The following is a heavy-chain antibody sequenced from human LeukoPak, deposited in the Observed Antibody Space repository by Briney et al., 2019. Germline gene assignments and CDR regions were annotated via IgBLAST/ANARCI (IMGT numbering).Heavy chain of an antibody. Sequence: SETLSLTCTVSGDSISSYYWSWIRQPPGKGLEWIGYIHNSGSTNYSPSLKSRVTISMDTPKNQFSLKLSSVTAADTAVYYCARDRRYCSGGTCYLHYFDNWGQGTLVTVSS. CDR3: ARDRRYCSGGTCYLHYFDN. CDR2: IHNSGST. CDR1: GDSISSYY. D-gene: IGHD2-15*01. J-gene: IGHJ4*02. V-gene: IGHV4-59*01.